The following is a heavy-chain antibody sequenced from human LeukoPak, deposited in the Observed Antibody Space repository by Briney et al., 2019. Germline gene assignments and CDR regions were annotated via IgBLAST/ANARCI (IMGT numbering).Heavy chain of an antibody. J-gene: IGHJ4*02. V-gene: IGHV3-23*01. CDR2: ISGSGGST. Sequence: PGGSLRLSCAASGFTFSSYAMSWVRQAPGKGLEWVSAISGSGGSTYYADSVKGRFTISRDNSKNTLYLQMNSLRAEDTAVYYCAKGVSSGYSFGYFDYWGQGTLVTVSS. D-gene: IGHD3-22*01. CDR1: GFTFSSYA. CDR3: AKGVSSGYSFGYFDY.